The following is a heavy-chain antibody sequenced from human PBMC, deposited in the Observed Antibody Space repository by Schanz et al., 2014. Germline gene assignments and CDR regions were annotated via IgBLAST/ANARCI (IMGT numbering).Heavy chain of an antibody. V-gene: IGHV1-18*01. CDR1: GYIFINSG. J-gene: IGHJ5*02. Sequence: QVQLVQSGAEVKKPGASVKVSCKASGYIFINSGISWVRQAPGQGLEWMGWISAYNGNTKYPQKLHGRVTMTTDTSTSTAYMELRSLRSDDTAVYYCAKAEYDILTDSYSRLDPWGQGTLVTVSS. D-gene: IGHD3-9*01. CDR2: ISAYNGNT. CDR3: AKAEYDILTDSYSRLDP.